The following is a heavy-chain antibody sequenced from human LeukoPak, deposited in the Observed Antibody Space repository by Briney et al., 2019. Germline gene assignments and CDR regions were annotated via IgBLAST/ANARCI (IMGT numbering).Heavy chain of an antibody. V-gene: IGHV1-8*01. CDR2: MNPNSGNT. CDR1: GYTFTSYD. Sequence: GASVKVSCKASGYTFTSYDINWVRQATGQGLEWMGWMNPNSGNTGYAQKFQGRVTMTRNTSISTAYMELSSLRSEDTAVYYCARTSPYYYDSSGRWFDPWGQGTLVTVSS. J-gene: IGHJ5*02. CDR3: ARTSPYYYDSSGRWFDP. D-gene: IGHD3-22*01.